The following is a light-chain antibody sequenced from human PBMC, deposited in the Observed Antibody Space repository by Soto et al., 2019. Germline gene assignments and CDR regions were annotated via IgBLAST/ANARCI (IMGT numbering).Light chain of an antibody. CDR3: SSYTCSSTLVV. J-gene: IGLJ2*01. V-gene: IGLV2-14*01. CDR2: EVS. CDR1: SSDVGGYNY. Sequence: QSALTPPASVSGSPGQSITISCTGTSSDVGGYNYVSWYQQHPGKAPKLMIYEVSNRPSGVSNRFSGSKSGNTASLTISGLQADDEADYYCSSYTCSSTLVVFGGGTQLTVL.